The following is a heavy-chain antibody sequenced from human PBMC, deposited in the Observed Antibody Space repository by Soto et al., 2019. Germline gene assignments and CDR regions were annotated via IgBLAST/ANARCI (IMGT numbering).Heavy chain of an antibody. CDR1: VGTFCSDA. CDR3: ARDRTDSGYYTNWLDP. J-gene: IGHJ5*02. CDR2: IIPIFGTT. D-gene: IGHD3-22*01. V-gene: IGHV1-69*06. Sequence: GXSVKVSCKASVGTFCSDAITWVRQAPGQGLEWVGRIIPIFGTTNYAQNLRGRVTISADKSTLTSYMELHSLTSDDTALYYCARDRTDSGYYTNWLDPWGQGPQVTVSS.